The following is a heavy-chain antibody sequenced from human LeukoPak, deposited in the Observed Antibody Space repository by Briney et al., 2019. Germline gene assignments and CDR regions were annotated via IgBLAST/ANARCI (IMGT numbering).Heavy chain of an antibody. Sequence: GGSLRLSCAASGFTFSSYSMNWVRQAPGKGLEWVSSISSSSSYIYYADSVKGRFTISRDNAKNSLYLQMNSLRAEDTAVYYCARDPVPLTGGRVSGDYWGQGTLVTVSS. D-gene: IGHD7-27*01. CDR2: ISSSSSYI. V-gene: IGHV3-21*01. CDR3: ARDPVPLTGGRVSGDY. J-gene: IGHJ4*02. CDR1: GFTFSSYS.